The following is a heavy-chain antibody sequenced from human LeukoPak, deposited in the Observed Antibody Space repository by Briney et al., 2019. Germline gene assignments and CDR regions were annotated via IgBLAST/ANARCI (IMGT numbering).Heavy chain of an antibody. J-gene: IGHJ4*02. CDR3: AREYFDFQHGFEGF. V-gene: IGHV3-30-3*01. CDR1: GFTFINYA. Sequence: GGSLRLSCAASGFTFINYALHWVRQAPGKGLEWVAVISYDEANKYYADSVKGRFTISRDNSNNTLYLQMNSLRAEDTALYYCAREYFDFQHGFEGFWGQGTLVTVSS. D-gene: IGHD3/OR15-3a*01. CDR2: ISYDEANK.